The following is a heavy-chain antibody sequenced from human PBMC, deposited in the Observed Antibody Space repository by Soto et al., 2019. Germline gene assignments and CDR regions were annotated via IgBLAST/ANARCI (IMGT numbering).Heavy chain of an antibody. Sequence: GGSLRLSCAASGFTFSSYAMSWVRQAPGKGLEWVSSISGSAGSTYYADSVKGRVTISRDNSKNTLYLQMNSLRAEDTAVYYCAKDLLSFQVGLQSHFDDWGQGTLVTVSS. CDR1: GFTFSSYA. CDR3: AKDLLSFQVGLQSHFDD. V-gene: IGHV3-23*01. D-gene: IGHD5-12*01. J-gene: IGHJ4*02. CDR2: ISGSAGST.